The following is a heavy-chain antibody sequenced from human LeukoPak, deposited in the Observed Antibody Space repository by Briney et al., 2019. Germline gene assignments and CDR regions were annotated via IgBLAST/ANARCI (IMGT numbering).Heavy chain of an antibody. CDR2: IYTSGST. CDR3: ARDKTLAYCGGDCYPET. J-gene: IGHJ5*02. V-gene: IGHV4-61*02. D-gene: IGHD2-21*01. Sequence: SETLSLTCTVSGDSISSGSYYWSWIRQPAGKGLEWIGRIYTSGSTDYNPSLKSRVTIPVDTSKNQFSLKLSSVTAADTAVYYCARDKTLAYCGGDCYPETWGQGALVTVSS. CDR1: GDSISSGSYY.